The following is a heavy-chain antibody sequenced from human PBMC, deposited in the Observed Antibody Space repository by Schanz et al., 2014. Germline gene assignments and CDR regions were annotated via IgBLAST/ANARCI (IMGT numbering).Heavy chain of an antibody. Sequence: QVQLVQSGAEVKKPGASVKVSCKASRYPFTAYYMHWVRQAPGQGLEWMGWINGYNGHTLYAQKFQGRVTMTTDTSTGTAYMELRSLRSDDTAVYYCARDRRRYCSTASCLHDNWFDPWGQGTLVIVSS. V-gene: IGHV1-18*04. D-gene: IGHD2-2*01. CDR2: INGYNGHT. CDR3: ARDRRRYCSTASCLHDNWFDP. J-gene: IGHJ5*02. CDR1: RYPFTAYY.